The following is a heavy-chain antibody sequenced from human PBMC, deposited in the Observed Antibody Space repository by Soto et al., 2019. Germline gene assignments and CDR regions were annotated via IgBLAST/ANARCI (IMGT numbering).Heavy chain of an antibody. V-gene: IGHV4-39*01. D-gene: IGHD3-22*01. CDR1: GGSISSSSYY. Sequence: KQSQTLSLTCTVSGGSISSSSYYWGWIRQPPGKGLEWIGSIYYSGSTYYNPSLKSRVTISVDTSKNQFSLKLSSVTAADTAVYYCASPYYYDSSGYYYFDYWGQGTLVTVSS. CDR2: IYYSGST. J-gene: IGHJ4*02. CDR3: ASPYYYDSSGYYYFDY.